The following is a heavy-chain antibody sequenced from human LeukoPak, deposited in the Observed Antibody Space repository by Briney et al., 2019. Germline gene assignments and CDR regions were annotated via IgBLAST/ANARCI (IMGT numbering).Heavy chain of an antibody. J-gene: IGHJ4*02. V-gene: IGHV1-18*01. CDR2: ISAYNGNT. D-gene: IGHD4-11*01. Sequence: ASVNVSCKASGYTFTIYAMNWVRQAPGQGLEWMGWISAYNGNTNYAQKLQGRVTMTTDTSTSTAYMELRSLRSDDTAVYYCARNLYSNLLDYWGQGTLVTVSS. CDR1: GYTFTIYA. CDR3: ARNLYSNLLDY.